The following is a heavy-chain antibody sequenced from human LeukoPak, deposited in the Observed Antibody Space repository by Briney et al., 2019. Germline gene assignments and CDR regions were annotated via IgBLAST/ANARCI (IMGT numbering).Heavy chain of an antibody. V-gene: IGHV3-48*01. CDR2: INVVNGAI. CDR3: VRDGNRGYDMDV. D-gene: IGHD3-10*01. Sequence: GGSLRLSCATSGFTLRYYQMNWVRQAPGKGLEWVSYINVVNGAIYYADSVKGRFTISGDIATNSVYLQMSSLRAEDTALYYCVRDGNRGYDMDVWGQGTTVTVSS. CDR1: GFTLRYYQ. J-gene: IGHJ6*02.